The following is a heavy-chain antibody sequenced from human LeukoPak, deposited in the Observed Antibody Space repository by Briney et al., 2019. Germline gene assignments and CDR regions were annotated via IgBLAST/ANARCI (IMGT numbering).Heavy chain of an antibody. CDR1: GFSFSTYT. Sequence: GGSLRLSCAASGFSFSTYTMNWVRQAPGKGLEWVSYISSSSSTIYYADSVKGRFTISRDNAKNLVYLQMDSLRAEDTAVYYCARSWGGADYWGQGTLVTVSS. V-gene: IGHV3-48*04. CDR3: ARSWGGADY. CDR2: ISSSSSTI. D-gene: IGHD3-16*01. J-gene: IGHJ4*02.